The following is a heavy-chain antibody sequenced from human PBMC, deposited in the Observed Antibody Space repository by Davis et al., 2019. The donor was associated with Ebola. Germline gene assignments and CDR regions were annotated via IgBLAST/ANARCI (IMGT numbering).Heavy chain of an antibody. J-gene: IGHJ5*02. Sequence: SETLSLTCTVSGGSISSSSYYWGWIRQPPGKGLEWIGSIYYSGSTYYNPSLKSRVTISVDTSKNQFSLKLSSVTAADTAVYYCARMKLRYFDNWFDPWGQGTLVTVSS. D-gene: IGHD3-9*01. CDR1: GGSISSSSYY. CDR3: ARMKLRYFDNWFDP. V-gene: IGHV4-39*01. CDR2: IYYSGST.